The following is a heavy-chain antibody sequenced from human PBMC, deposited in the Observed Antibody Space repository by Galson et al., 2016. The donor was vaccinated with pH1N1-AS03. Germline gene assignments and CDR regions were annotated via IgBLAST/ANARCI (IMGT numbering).Heavy chain of an antibody. CDR1: VGSFSGYY. Sequence: LSLTCAVYVGSFSGYYWSWIRQPPGQGLEWIGEINHSGNTNYNPSLKSRVTISVDTSKNQFSLKLASVPAADPAVYYCARASGYGDYGIDYWGQGTLVTGSS. D-gene: IGHD4-17*01. J-gene: IGHJ4*02. CDR3: ARASGYGDYGIDY. V-gene: IGHV4-34*01. CDR2: INHSGNT.